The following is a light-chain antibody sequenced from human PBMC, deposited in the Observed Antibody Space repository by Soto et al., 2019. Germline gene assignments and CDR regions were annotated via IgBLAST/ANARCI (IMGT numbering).Light chain of an antibody. Sequence: QSVLTQPPSVSGAPGQSVTITCTGNSSNIGTGYDVHWYQQLPGTAPKLLIYGNINRPSGVPDRFSASKSGPSASLAITGLQAEDEADYYCQSFDNSLSGVVFGGGTKLTVL. J-gene: IGLJ3*02. CDR2: GNI. CDR3: QSFDNSLSGVV. V-gene: IGLV1-40*01. CDR1: SSNIGTGYD.